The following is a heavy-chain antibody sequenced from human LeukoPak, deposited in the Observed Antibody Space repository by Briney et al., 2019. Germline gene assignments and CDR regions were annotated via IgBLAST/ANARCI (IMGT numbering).Heavy chain of an antibody. J-gene: IGHJ4*02. D-gene: IGHD5-24*01. V-gene: IGHV4-59*01. CDR2: IYYSGST. CDR3: ARKSGDGYYFDY. CDR1: GGSFSGYY. Sequence: SETLSLTCAVYGGSFSGYYWSWIRQPPGKGLEWIGYIYYSGSTNYNPSLKSRVTISVDTSKNQFSLKLSSVTAADTAVYYCARKSGDGYYFDYWGQGALVTVSS.